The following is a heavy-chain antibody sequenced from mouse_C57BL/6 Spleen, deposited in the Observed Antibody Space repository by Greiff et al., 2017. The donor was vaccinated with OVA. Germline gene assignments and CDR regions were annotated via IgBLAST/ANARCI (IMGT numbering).Heavy chain of an antibody. CDR2: ISSGGSYT. J-gene: IGHJ2*01. V-gene: IGHV5-6*01. Sequence: EVHLVESGGDLVKPGGSLKLSCAASGFTFSSYGMSWVRQTPDKRLEWVATISSGGSYTYYPDSVKGRFTISRDNAKNTLYLQMSSLKSEDTAMYYCASLYDGYYPYWGQGTTLTVSS. CDR3: ASLYDGYYPY. CDR1: GFTFSSYG. D-gene: IGHD2-3*01.